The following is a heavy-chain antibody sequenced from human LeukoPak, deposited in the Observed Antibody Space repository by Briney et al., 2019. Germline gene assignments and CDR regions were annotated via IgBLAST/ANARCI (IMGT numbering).Heavy chain of an antibody. V-gene: IGHV3-15*01. J-gene: IGHJ6*03. D-gene: IGHD1-26*01. Sequence: GGSLRLSCAASGFTFSNTWMSWVRQAPGKGLEWVGRIKSNTDDGTTEYAAPVKGRFTISKDDSKNTLYLQMNSLKTEDTAVYYCTTDHSGVVGATVYFYYYYMDVWGKGTTVTVSS. CDR1: GFTFSNTW. CDR2: IKSNTDDGTT. CDR3: TTDHSGVVGATVYFYYYYMDV.